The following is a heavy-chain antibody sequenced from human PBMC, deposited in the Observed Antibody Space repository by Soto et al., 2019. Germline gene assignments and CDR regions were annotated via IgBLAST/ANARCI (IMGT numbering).Heavy chain of an antibody. J-gene: IGHJ3*02. CDR1: GGSISSGGYY. Sequence: SETLSLTCTVSGGSISSGGYYWSWIRQHPGKGLEWIGYIYYSGSTYYNPSLKSRVTISVDTSKNQFSLKLSSVTAADTAVYYCASKGAEGSGSYSDDAFDIWGQGTMVTVSS. D-gene: IGHD3-10*01. CDR3: ASKGAEGSGSYSDDAFDI. V-gene: IGHV4-31*03. CDR2: IYYSGST.